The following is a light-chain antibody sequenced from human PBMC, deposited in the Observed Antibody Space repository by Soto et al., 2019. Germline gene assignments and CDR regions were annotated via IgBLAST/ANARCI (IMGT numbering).Light chain of an antibody. CDR1: SSNIGSNT. V-gene: IGLV1-44*01. CDR3: AAWDDSLNGPV. CDR2: SNN. J-gene: IGLJ2*01. Sequence: QSVLTQPPSASATPGQRVTISCSGSSSNIGSNTVNWYQQLPGTAPNLLIYSNNQRPSGVPDRFSGSTSGTSASLAISGLQSEDEADYYCAAWDDSLNGPVFGGGTKLTVL.